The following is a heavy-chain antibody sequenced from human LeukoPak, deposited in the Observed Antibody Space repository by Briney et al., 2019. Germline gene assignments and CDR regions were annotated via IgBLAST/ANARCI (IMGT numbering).Heavy chain of an antibody. Sequence: GGSLRLSCAASGFTFSSYTMHWVRQAPGKGLEHVSTIGSNGGSTYHANSVKGRFIITRDNSKNTLYLQMGSPRAEDMAVYYCVRTIAVAVAFDYWGQETLVTVSS. CDR3: VRTIAVAVAFDY. D-gene: IGHD6-19*01. J-gene: IGHJ4*02. CDR2: IGSNGGST. V-gene: IGHV3-64*01. CDR1: GFTFSSYT.